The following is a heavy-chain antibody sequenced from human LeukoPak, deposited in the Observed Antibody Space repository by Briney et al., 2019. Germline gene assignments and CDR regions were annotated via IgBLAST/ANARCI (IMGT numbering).Heavy chain of an antibody. D-gene: IGHD5-12*01. Sequence: GGSLRLSCAASGFTFSSYAMHWVRQAPGKGLEWVAVISYDGSNEYYADSVKGRFTISRDNSENTLYLQMNSLRAEDTAVYYCARSDSGYDYYYYYGMDVWGQGTTVTVSS. CDR3: ARSDSGYDYYYYYGMDV. CDR2: ISYDGSNE. J-gene: IGHJ6*02. V-gene: IGHV3-30-3*01. CDR1: GFTFSSYA.